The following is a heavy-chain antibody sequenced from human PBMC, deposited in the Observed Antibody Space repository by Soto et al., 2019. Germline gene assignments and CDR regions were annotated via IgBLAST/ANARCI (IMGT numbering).Heavy chain of an antibody. Sequence: KPSETLSLTCTVSGVSISSGDYYWSWIRQPPGKGLEWIGYIYYSGSTNYNPSLKSRVTISVDTSKNQFSLKLSSVTAADTAVYYCARGSTGYSSSWYRYWGQGTLVTVSS. D-gene: IGHD6-13*01. J-gene: IGHJ4*02. CDR3: ARGSTGYSSSWYRY. V-gene: IGHV4-30-4*01. CDR1: GVSISSGDYY. CDR2: IYYSGST.